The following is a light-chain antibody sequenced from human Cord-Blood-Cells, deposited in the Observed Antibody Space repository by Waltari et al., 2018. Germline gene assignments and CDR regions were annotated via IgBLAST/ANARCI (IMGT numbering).Light chain of an antibody. Sequence: DIVMTQSPDSLAVSLGERATINCKSSQGVLYSSNNNNYLAWYQQKPGQPPKLLIYWASTRESGVPDRFSGSGSGTDFTLTISSLQAEDVAVYYCQQYYSTPLTFGGGTKVEIK. V-gene: IGKV4-1*01. CDR3: QQYYSTPLT. CDR1: QGVLYSSNNNNY. CDR2: WAS. J-gene: IGKJ4*01.